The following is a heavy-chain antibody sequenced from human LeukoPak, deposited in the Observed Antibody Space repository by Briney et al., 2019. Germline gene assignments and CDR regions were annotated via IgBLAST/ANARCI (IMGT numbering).Heavy chain of an antibody. CDR3: ARCEELLDAFDI. V-gene: IGHV3-21*01. Sequence: GGSLRLSCAASGFTFSSYSMNWVRQAPGKGLEWVSSISSSSSYIYYADSVKGRFTISRDNAKNSLYLQMNSLRAEDTAVYYCARCEELLDAFDIWGQGTMVTVSS. D-gene: IGHD1-26*01. J-gene: IGHJ3*02. CDR2: ISSSSSYI. CDR1: GFTFSSYS.